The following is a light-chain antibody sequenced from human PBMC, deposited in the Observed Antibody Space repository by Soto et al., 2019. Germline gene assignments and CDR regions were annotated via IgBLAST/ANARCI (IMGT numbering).Light chain of an antibody. CDR2: SNN. CDR3: AALDDSLNGYV. V-gene: IGLV1-44*01. J-gene: IGLJ1*01. Sequence: QSVLTQPPSASGTPGHRVTISCSGSRSNIGSNTVNWYQQLPGTAPKLLIYSNNQRPSGVPDRFSSSKSGTSASLAISGLQSEDEADYYCAALDDSLNGYVFGTGTKVTVL. CDR1: RSNIGSNT.